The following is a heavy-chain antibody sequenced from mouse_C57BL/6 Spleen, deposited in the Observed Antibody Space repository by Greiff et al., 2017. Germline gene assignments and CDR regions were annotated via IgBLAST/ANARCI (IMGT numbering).Heavy chain of an antibody. CDR2: IYPRSGNT. CDR1: GYTFASYG. V-gene: IGHV1-81*01. Sequence: QVQLQQSGAELARPGASVKLSCKASGYTFASYGISWVKQRTGQGLEWIGEIYPRSGNTYYNEKFKGKATLTADKSSSTAYMELRSLTSEDSAVYFCAREGLETAWFAYWGQGTLVTVSA. CDR3: AREGLETAWFAY. J-gene: IGHJ3*01. D-gene: IGHD2-4*01.